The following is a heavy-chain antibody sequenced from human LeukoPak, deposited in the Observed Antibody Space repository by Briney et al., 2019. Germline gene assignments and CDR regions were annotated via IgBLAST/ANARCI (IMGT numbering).Heavy chain of an antibody. CDR1: GFTFSNYG. CDR3: AKGGPRKVVVQFDI. CDR2: ISNSGGST. V-gene: IGHV3-23*01. D-gene: IGHD3-22*01. J-gene: IGHJ3*02. Sequence: GGSLILSCAASGFTFSNYGMSWVRPAPGKGLEWVSIISNSGGSTYYADSVKGRFTISRDNSKNTLYLQMTSLRAEDTAVYYCAKGGPRKVVVQFDIWGQGTMVTVSS.